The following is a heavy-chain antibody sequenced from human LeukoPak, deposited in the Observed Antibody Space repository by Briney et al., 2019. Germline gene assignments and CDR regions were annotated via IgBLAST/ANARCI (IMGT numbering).Heavy chain of an antibody. CDR2: ISYDGSNK. Sequence: GGSLRLSCAASGFTFSSYAMHWVRQAPGKGLEWVAVISYDGSNKYYADSVKGRFTISRDNSKNTLYLQMNSLRAEDTAVYYCARDHSSALVYGMDVWGQGTTVTVSS. D-gene: IGHD6-19*01. CDR1: GFTFSSYA. CDR3: ARDHSSALVYGMDV. V-gene: IGHV3-30-3*01. J-gene: IGHJ6*02.